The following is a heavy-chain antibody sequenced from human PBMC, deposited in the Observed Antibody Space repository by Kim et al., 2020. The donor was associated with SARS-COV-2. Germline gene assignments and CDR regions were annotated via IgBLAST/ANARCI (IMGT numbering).Heavy chain of an antibody. J-gene: IGHJ4*02. V-gene: IGHV3-74*01. CDR3: ARDRDDYVWGSYRYYLDY. Sequence: KGRFTISRENAKNTLYLQMNSRRAEDTAVYYCARDRDDYVWGSYRYYLDYWGQGTLVTVSS. D-gene: IGHD3-16*02.